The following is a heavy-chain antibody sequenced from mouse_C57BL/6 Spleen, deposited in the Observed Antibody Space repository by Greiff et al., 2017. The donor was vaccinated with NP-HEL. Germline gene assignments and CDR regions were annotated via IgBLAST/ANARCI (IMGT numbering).Heavy chain of an antibody. V-gene: IGHV5-6*02. Sequence: EVNVVESGGDLVKPGGSLKLSCAASGFTFSSYGMSWVRQTPDKRLGWVATISSGGSYTYYPDSVKGRFTISRDNAKNTLYLQMSSLKSEDTAMYYCARRDYYDYDDGAWFAYWGQGTLVTVSA. CDR2: ISSGGSYT. J-gene: IGHJ3*01. CDR1: GFTFSSYG. D-gene: IGHD2-4*01. CDR3: ARRDYYDYDDGAWFAY.